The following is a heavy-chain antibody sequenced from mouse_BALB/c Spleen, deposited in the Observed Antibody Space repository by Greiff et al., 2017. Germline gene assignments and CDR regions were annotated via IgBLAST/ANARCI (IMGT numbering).Heavy chain of an antibody. Sequence: EVKLVESGGGLVKPGGSLKLSCAASGFTFSSYAMSWVRQTPEKRLEWVASISSGGSTYYPDSVKGRFTISRDNPKNTLFLQMTSLRSEDTAMYYCARWGDYYTDYWGQGTSVTVSS. CDR2: ISSGGST. J-gene: IGHJ4*01. CDR1: GFTFSSYA. D-gene: IGHD1-1*01. V-gene: IGHV5-6-5*01. CDR3: ARWGDYYTDY.